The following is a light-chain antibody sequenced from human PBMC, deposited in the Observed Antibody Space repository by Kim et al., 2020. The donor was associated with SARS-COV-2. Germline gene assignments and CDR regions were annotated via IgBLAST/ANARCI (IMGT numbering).Light chain of an antibody. V-gene: IGKV1-9*01. Sequence: AVVGDRVTITCRASQGIGDYLAWYQQNPGKAPRLLIYAASTLQSGVPSRFSGSGSGTEFTLTITSLQPEDFATYFCQRYSFYPRTFGQGTKVDIK. J-gene: IGKJ1*01. CDR2: AAS. CDR3: QRYSFYPRT. CDR1: QGIGDY.